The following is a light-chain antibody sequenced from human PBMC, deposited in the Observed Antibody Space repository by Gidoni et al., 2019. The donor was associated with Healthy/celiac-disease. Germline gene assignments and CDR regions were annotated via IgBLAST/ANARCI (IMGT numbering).Light chain of an antibody. CDR1: KLGDKY. V-gene: IGLV3-1*01. CDR2: QDS. CDR3: QAWDSSTLHVV. Sequence: YELTQPPSVSVSPGQTASITCSGDKLGDKYACWYQQKPGQSPVLVIYQDSKRPSGIPERFSGSNSGNTATLTISGTQAMDEADYYCQAWDSSTLHVVFGGGTKLTVL. J-gene: IGLJ2*01.